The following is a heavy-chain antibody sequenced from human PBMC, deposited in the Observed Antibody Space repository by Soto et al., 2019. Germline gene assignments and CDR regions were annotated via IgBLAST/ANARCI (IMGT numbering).Heavy chain of an antibody. CDR3: AKKEFVGERGDAFDI. V-gene: IGHV3-23*01. CDR1: GFTFSSYA. J-gene: IGHJ3*02. Sequence: GESLKISCAASGFTFSSYAMSWVRQAPGKGLEWVSAISGSGGSTYYADSVKGRFTISRDNSKNTLYLQMNSLRAEDTAVYYCAKKEFVGERGDAFDIWGQGTMVTVSS. D-gene: IGHD3-16*01. CDR2: ISGSGGST.